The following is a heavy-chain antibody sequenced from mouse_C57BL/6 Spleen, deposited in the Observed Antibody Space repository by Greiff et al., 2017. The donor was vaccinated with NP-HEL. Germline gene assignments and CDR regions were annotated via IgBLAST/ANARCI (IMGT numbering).Heavy chain of an antibody. V-gene: IGHV5-12*01. CDR3: ARPVYYYGSSYWYFDV. Sequence: EVQLQESGGGLVQPGGSLKLSCAASGFTFSDYYMYWVRQTPEKRLEWVAYISNGGGSTYYPDTVKGRFTISRDNAKNTLYLQMSRLKSEDTAMYYCARPVYYYGSSYWYFDVWGTGTTVTVSS. J-gene: IGHJ1*03. CDR1: GFTFSDYY. CDR2: ISNGGGST. D-gene: IGHD1-1*01.